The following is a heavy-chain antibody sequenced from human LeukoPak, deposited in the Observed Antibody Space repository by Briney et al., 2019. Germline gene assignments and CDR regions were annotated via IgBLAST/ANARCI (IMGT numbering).Heavy chain of an antibody. D-gene: IGHD3-22*01. V-gene: IGHV3-20*04. CDR3: ARVCYDSSGYHLDAFDI. CDR2: INWNGGST. CDR1: GFTFSSYG. Sequence: PGGSLRLSCAASGFTFSSYGMHWVRQAPGKGLEWVSGINWNGGSTGYADSVKGRFTISRDNAKNSLYLQMNSLRAEDTALYYCARVCYDSSGYHLDAFDIWGQGTMVTVSS. J-gene: IGHJ3*02.